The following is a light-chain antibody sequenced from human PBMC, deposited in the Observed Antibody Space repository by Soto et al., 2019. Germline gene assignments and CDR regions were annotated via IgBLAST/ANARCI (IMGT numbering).Light chain of an antibody. CDR1: QSISSW. J-gene: IGKJ3*01. CDR3: QQYHSYPFT. CDR2: KAS. V-gene: IGKV1-5*03. Sequence: DIQMTQSPSTLSASLGDRVTITCRASQSISSWLAWYQQKPGKAPKLLIYKASSLESGVPSRFSGSGSGTEFPLTSSSLQPDDFATYCCQQYHSYPFTFGPGTKVDIK.